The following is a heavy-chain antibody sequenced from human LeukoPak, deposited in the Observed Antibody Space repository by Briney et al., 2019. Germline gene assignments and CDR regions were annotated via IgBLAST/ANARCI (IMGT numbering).Heavy chain of an antibody. J-gene: IGHJ4*02. Sequence: SETLSLTCTVSGGSISSSSYYWGWIRQPPGKGLEWIGSIYYSGSTYYNPSLKSRVTISVDTSKNQFSLKLSSVTAADTAVYYCAREESSSSGYYFDYWGQGTLVTVSS. D-gene: IGHD6-6*01. CDR1: GGSISSSSYY. CDR3: AREESSSSGYYFDY. V-gene: IGHV4-39*02. CDR2: IYYSGST.